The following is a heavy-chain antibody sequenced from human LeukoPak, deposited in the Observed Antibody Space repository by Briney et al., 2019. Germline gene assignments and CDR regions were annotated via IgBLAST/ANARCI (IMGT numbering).Heavy chain of an antibody. D-gene: IGHD2-15*01. V-gene: IGHV1-46*01. Sequence: ASVKVSCKASGYTFTSYYMHWVRQAPGQGLEWTGIINPSGGSTSYAQKFQGRVTMTRDTSTSTVYMELSSLRPEDTAVYYCARDYCSGGSCYSNAFDIWGQGTMVTVSS. CDR2: INPSGGST. CDR1: GYTFTSYY. CDR3: ARDYCSGGSCYSNAFDI. J-gene: IGHJ3*02.